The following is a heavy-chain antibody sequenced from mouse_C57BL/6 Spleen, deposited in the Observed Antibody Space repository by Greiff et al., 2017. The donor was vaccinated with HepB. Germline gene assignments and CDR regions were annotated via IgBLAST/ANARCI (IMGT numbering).Heavy chain of an antibody. D-gene: IGHD1-1*01. J-gene: IGHJ2*01. CDR1: GYTFTDYE. Sequence: QVQLKQSGAELVRPGASVTLSCKASGYTFTDYEMHWVKQTPVHGLEWIGAIDPETGGTAYNQKFKGKAILTADKSSSTAYMELRSLTSEDSAVYYCTREGYYGSLYYFDYWGQGTTLTVSS. CDR2: IDPETGGT. CDR3: TREGYYGSLYYFDY. V-gene: IGHV1-15*01.